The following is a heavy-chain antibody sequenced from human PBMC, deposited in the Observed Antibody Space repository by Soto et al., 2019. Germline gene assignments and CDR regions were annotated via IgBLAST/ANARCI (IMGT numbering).Heavy chain of an antibody. CDR2: TYYRSKWYR. D-gene: IGHD3-16*01. J-gene: IGHJ4*02. Sequence: SQTLSLTCAISGDSVSSNSAAWSLIRRSPSRGLEWLGRTYYRSKWYRGYAVSVKSRITINPDTSKNQFSLQLNSVTPEDTAVYYCARGHDGYVDNWGQGTLVTVSS. CDR3: ARGHDGYVDN. V-gene: IGHV6-1*01. CDR1: GDSVSSNSAA.